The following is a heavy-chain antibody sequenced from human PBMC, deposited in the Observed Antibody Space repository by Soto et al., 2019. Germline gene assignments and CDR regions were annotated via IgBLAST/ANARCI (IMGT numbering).Heavy chain of an antibody. J-gene: IGHJ6*02. CDR2: MNPINGAT. Sequence: ASLKISWKSSGYEFSAYAINWVRHASTQLFEWMGWMNPINGATGSARRFQGRVSMTRNTATGTAYLELTSLRSDDTAVYYCGRGPSPRAPAGGTPFYYAMDVWGQGTTVTVSS. D-gene: IGHD6-13*01. CDR3: GRGPSPRAPAGGTPFYYAMDV. CDR1: GYEFSAYA. V-gene: IGHV1-8*02.